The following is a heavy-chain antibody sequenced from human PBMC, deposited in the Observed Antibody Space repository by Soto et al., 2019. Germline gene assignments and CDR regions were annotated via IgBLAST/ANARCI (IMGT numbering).Heavy chain of an antibody. CDR3: AKGLYCSSTSCYPVGKDV. CDR1: GFTFSSYG. J-gene: IGHJ6*02. V-gene: IGHV3-30*18. CDR2: ISYDGSNK. D-gene: IGHD2-2*01. Sequence: QVQLVQSGGGVVQPGRSLRLSCAVSGFTFSSYGMHWVRQAPGKGLEWVAVISYDGSNKYYADSVKGRFTISRDHSNNTLYLQMNSLRAEDTAVYYCAKGLYCSSTSCYPVGKDVWGQGTTVTVSS.